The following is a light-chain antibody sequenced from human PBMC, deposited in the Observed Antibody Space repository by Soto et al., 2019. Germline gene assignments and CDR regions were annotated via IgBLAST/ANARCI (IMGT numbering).Light chain of an antibody. Sequence: EIVLTQSPGTLSLSPGERATLSCRASQSVSSSYLVWYQQKPGQAPTLLIYGASTRATGIPDRFSGSGSGTDFILTISRLEPEDFAVYYCQQYGNSPWTFGQGTKVEI. CDR3: QQYGNSPWT. J-gene: IGKJ1*01. CDR1: QSVSSSY. V-gene: IGKV3-20*01. CDR2: GAS.